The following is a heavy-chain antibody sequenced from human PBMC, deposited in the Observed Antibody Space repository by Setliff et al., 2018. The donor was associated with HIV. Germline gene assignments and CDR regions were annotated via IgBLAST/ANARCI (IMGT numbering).Heavy chain of an antibody. CDR3: ARAKTIGSSALFLDP. CDR1: GDSMNSVSYS. D-gene: IGHD2-2*03. Sequence: SETLSLTCIVSGDSMNSVSYSWAWLRQSAGKGPEWIGHVYARGSANYNPSLTSRVTISVPTSKNQFSLNLNSVTAADTATYYCARAKTIGSSALFLDPWGQGTPVTVSS. V-gene: IGHV4-61*09. J-gene: IGHJ5*02. CDR2: VYARGSA.